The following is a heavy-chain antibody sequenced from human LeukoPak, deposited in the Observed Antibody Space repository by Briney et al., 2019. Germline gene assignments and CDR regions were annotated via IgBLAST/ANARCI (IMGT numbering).Heavy chain of an antibody. D-gene: IGHD5-18*01. CDR3: AKLRGYSYGYEYFDL. CDR2: ISGSGGST. CDR1: GFTFSSYA. J-gene: IGHJ2*01. Sequence: GGSLRLSCAASGFTFSSYAMSWVRQAPGKGLEWVSAISGSGGSTYYADSVKGRFTISRDNSKNTLYLQMNSLGAEDTAVYYCAKLRGYSYGYEYFDLWGRGTLVTVSS. V-gene: IGHV3-23*01.